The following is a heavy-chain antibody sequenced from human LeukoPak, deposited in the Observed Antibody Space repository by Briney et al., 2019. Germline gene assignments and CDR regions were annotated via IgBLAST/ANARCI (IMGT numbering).Heavy chain of an antibody. V-gene: IGHV1-18*01. CDR2: ISAYNGNT. CDR1: GDTFSNHP. Sequence: ASVKVSCKASGDTFSNHPINWVRQAPGQGLEWMGWISAYNGNTNYAQKLQGRVTMTTDTSTSTAYMELRSLRSDDTAVYYCARGPSYDYVWGSYRYDYWGQGTLVTVSS. J-gene: IGHJ4*02. D-gene: IGHD3-16*02. CDR3: ARGPSYDYVWGSYRYDY.